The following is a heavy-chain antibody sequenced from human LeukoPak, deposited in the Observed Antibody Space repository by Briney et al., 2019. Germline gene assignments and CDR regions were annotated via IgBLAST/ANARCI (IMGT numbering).Heavy chain of an antibody. V-gene: IGHV3-48*02. D-gene: IGHD1-26*01. J-gene: IGHJ4*02. Sequence: GGSLGLSFSASGFRFSYYALNWGRPAPGEGLEGVSFISSSSDTKYYADSVKGRFTISRDNAKNSLHLQMNSLRDEDTALYYCAREGNSGSYVDYWGQGTLVTVSS. CDR2: ISSSSDTK. CDR3: AREGNSGSYVDY. CDR1: GFRFSYYA.